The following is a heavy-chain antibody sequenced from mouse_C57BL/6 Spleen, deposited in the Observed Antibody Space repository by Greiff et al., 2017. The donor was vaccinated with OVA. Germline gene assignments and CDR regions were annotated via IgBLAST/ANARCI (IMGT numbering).Heavy chain of an antibody. Sequence: EVQLVESGEGLVKPGGSLKLSCAASGFTFSSYAMSWVRQTPEKRLEWVAYISSGGDYIYYADTVTGRFTISRDNARNTLYLQMSSLKSEDTAMYYCTRGGRGYAMDYWGQGTSVTVSS. V-gene: IGHV5-9-1*02. CDR1: GFTFSSYA. D-gene: IGHD3-3*01. J-gene: IGHJ4*01. CDR3: TRGGRGYAMDY. CDR2: ISSGGDYI.